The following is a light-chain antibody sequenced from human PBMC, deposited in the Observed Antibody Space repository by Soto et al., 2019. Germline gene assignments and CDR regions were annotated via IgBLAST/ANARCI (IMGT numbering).Light chain of an antibody. J-gene: IGKJ1*01. V-gene: IGKV1-5*01. CDR1: SSSKW. CDR2: DVS. Sequence: DIQMTQSPSTLAASVGDTVTMTCRSSSKWLAWYQKKPGKAPKLLIYDVSNLERGVPPRFSGSTSGAESTLTITGLQPDDFATYYCQQYSSFSWTFGQGTKGDIK. CDR3: QQYSSFSWT.